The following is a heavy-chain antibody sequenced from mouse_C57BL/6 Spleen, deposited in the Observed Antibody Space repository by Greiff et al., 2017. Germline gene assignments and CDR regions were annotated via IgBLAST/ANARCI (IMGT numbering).Heavy chain of an antibody. CDR2: INPSSGYT. CDR1: GYTFTSYW. J-gene: IGHJ4*01. Sequence: VKLMESGAELAKPGASVKLSCKASGYTFTSYWMHWVKQRPGPGLEWIGYINPSSGYTKYNQKFKDKATLTAEKSSSTAYMQLSSRTYEDSAVYYFAREERLSGYYWGYSMDYWGQGTSVTVSS. D-gene: IGHD2-3*01. CDR3: AREERLSGYYWGYSMDY. V-gene: IGHV1-7*01.